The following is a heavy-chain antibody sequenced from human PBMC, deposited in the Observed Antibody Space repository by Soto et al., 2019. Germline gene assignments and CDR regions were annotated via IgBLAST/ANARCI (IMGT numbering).Heavy chain of an antibody. CDR3: VRDGKKNLRDWFDT. D-gene: IGHD1-1*01. J-gene: IGHJ5*02. V-gene: IGHV4-4*07. CDR1: GASISGFY. CDR2: IYATGTT. Sequence: ETLSLTCTVSGASISGFYWSWIRKSAGKGLEWIGRIYATGTTDYNPSLKSRVMMSVDTSKKQFSLKLRSVTAADTAVYYCVRDGKKNLRDWFDTWGQGMSVTVSS.